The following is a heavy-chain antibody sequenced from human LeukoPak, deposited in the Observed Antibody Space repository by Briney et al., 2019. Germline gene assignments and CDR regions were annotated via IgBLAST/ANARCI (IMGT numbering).Heavy chain of an antibody. CDR2: INPSGGGT. CDR3: AKDPELYSSGWYFDY. J-gene: IGHJ4*02. CDR1: GYTFTGYY. V-gene: IGHV1-46*01. D-gene: IGHD6-19*01. Sequence: ASVKVSCKASGYTFTGYYIHWVRQAPGQGLEWMGIINPSGGGTSYAQKFQGRVTMTRDTSTSTVYMELSSLRSEDTAVYYCAKDPELYSSGWYFDYWGQGTLVTVSS.